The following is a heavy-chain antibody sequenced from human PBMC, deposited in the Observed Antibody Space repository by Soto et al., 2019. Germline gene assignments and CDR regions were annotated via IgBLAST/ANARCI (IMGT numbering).Heavy chain of an antibody. J-gene: IGHJ4*02. V-gene: IGHV3-48*01. CDR1: GFTFSSYS. CDR2: IGSRGAI. Sequence: EVQLVESGGGLVQPGGSLRLSCAASGFTFSSYSMNWFRQAPGKGLEWVSYIGSRGAIYYADSVKGRFTISRDTAKNXXXXXXXXXXXXXXXXXXXXXXXXXXXDMTHGDFWGRGTLVTVSS. CDR3: XXXXXXXXDMTHGDF.